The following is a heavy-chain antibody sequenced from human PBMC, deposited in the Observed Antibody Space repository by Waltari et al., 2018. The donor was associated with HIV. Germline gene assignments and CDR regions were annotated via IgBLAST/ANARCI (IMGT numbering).Heavy chain of an antibody. CDR1: GFTFGDYA. J-gene: IGHJ6*02. D-gene: IGHD6-13*01. V-gene: IGHV3-49*03. CDR3: TRDRFSSSWYGNYYYGMDV. Sequence: EVQLVASGGGLVQPGRSLSLSCTASGFTFGDYAMSWFRQAPGKGLAWVGFIRSKAYGGTTEYAASVKGRFTISRDDSKSIAYLQMNSLKTEDTAVYYCTRDRFSSSWYGNYYYGMDVWGQGTTVTVSS. CDR2: IRSKAYGGTT.